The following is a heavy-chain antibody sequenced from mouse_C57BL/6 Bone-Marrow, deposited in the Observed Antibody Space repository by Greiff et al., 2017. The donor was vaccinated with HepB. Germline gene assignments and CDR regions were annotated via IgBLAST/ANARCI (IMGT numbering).Heavy chain of an antibody. V-gene: IGHV1-15*01. J-gene: IGHJ4*01. D-gene: IGHD1-1*01. CDR3: TRGDYGSSAWDY. CDR2: IDPETGGT. CDR1: GYTFTDYE. Sequence: VQLQQSGAELVRPGASVTLSCKASGYTFTDYEMHWVKQTPVHGLEWIGAIDPETGGTAYNQKFKGKAILTADKSSSTAYMELRSLTSEDSAVYYCTRGDYGSSAWDYWGQGTSVTASS.